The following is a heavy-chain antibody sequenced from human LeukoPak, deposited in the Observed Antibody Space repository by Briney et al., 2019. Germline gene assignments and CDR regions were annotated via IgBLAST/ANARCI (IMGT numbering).Heavy chain of an antibody. J-gene: IGHJ4*02. CDR1: GFTVSNNF. V-gene: IGHV3-21*01. CDR2: ISSSGSYI. Sequence: GGSLRLSCAASGFTVSNNFMGWVRQAPGKGLEWVSSISSSGSYIYDADSVKGRFTISRDNAQNSLYLQMNSLRAEDTAVYYCARAGDSSGYSAYFDSWGQGTLVSVSS. CDR3: ARAGDSSGYSAYFDS. D-gene: IGHD3-22*01.